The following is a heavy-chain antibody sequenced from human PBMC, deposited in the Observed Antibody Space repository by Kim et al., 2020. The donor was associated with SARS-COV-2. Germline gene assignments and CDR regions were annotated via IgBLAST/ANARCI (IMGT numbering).Heavy chain of an antibody. CDR3: ARGSDTAMADIDY. D-gene: IGHD5-18*01. V-gene: IGHV1-46*01. Sequence: YAQKFQCRVTMTRDTSTSTVYMELSSLRSEDTAVYYCARGSDTAMADIDYWGQGTLVTVSS. J-gene: IGHJ4*02.